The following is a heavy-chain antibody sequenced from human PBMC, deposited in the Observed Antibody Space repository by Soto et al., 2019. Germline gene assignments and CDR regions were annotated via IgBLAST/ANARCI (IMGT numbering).Heavy chain of an antibody. Sequence: GGSLRLSCGASGFTFSTYGMHWVRQAPGKGLEWVAALSHDESSKFYAASVKGRFTISRDNSKNTLYLEMFSLRAEDTAVYYCVKEGRGSSTSCSRCYGLDVWGQGTTVTVSS. V-gene: IGHV3-30*18. CDR2: LSHDESSK. CDR3: VKEGRGSSTSCSRCYGLDV. J-gene: IGHJ6*02. CDR1: GFTFSTYG. D-gene: IGHD2-2*01.